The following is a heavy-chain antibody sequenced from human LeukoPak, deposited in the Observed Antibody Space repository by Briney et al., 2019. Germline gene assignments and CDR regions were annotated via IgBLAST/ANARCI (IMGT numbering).Heavy chain of an antibody. V-gene: IGHV3-21*01. D-gene: IGHD3-22*01. CDR2: ISSSSSEI. CDR3: ARLRRGGYWVDY. J-gene: IGHJ4*02. CDR1: GSTFISYS. Sequence: GGSLRLSCAASGSTFISYSLNWVARPPGRGLEGVSSISSSSSEIYYADSVEGRFTISRDNAKNSLYLQMNSLRAEDTAVYYCARLRRGGYWVDYWGQGTLVTVSS.